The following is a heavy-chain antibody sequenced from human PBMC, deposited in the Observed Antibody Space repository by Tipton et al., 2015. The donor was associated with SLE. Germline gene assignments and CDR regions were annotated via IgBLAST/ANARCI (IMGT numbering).Heavy chain of an antibody. CDR1: GGSFNRYL. D-gene: IGHD2/OR15-2a*01. Sequence: QLVQSGAEVKKPGSSVTVSCKASGGSFNRYLISWVRQAPGQGLEWMGGIIPVFGTPNYAQNFQDRVTITTDESTSTIYLDLKSLRSEDTALYFCARGFTDGSTTYQQSLRYWGPGTLVTVSS. J-gene: IGHJ4*02. CDR3: ARGFTDGSTTYQQSLRY. CDR2: IIPVFGTP. V-gene: IGHV1-69*05.